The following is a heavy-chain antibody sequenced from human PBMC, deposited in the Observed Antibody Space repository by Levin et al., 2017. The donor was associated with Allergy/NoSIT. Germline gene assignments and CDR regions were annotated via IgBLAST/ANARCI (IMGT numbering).Heavy chain of an antibody. D-gene: IGHD6-19*01. CDR1: GGTFSSYA. CDR2: IIPIFGTA. V-gene: IGHV1-69*13. J-gene: IGHJ3*02. CDR3: ARDKYGQWLVQSPNDAFDI. Sequence: SVKVSCKASGGTFSSYAISWVRQAPGQGLEWMGGIIPIFGTANYAQKFQGRVTITADESTSTAYMELSSLRSEDTAVYYCARDKYGQWLVQSPNDAFDIWGQGTMVTVSS.